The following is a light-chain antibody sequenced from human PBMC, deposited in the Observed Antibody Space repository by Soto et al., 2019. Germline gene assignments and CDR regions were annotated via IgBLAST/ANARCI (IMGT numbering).Light chain of an antibody. CDR3: CSYTTTTSRV. CDR1: SSDVGHYNY. J-gene: IGLJ1*01. Sequence: QSVLTQPASVSGSPGQSITISCTGTSSDVGHYNYVSWYQQHPGNAPKLMIYDVSIRPSGVSDRFSGSKSGNTASLTISGLQAEDEDDYYCCSYTTTTSRVFXTGTKVTVL. V-gene: IGLV2-14*03. CDR2: DVS.